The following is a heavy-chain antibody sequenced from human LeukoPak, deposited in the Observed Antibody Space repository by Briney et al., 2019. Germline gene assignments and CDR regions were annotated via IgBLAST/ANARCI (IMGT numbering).Heavy chain of an antibody. Sequence: ASETLSLTCAVYGGSFSGYYRSWIRQPPGKGLEWIGEINHSGSTNYNPSLKSRVTISVDTSKNQFSLKLSSVTAADTAVYYCARGRRXXXXXXXXXXXXPWGXXTXVTV. CDR2: INHSGST. V-gene: IGHV4-34*01. CDR1: GGSFSGYY. CDR3: ARGRRXXXXXXXXXXXXP. J-gene: IGHJ5*02.